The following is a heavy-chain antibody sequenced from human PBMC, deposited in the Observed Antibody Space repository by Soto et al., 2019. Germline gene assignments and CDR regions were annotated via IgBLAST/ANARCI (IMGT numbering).Heavy chain of an antibody. Sequence: LRLSCAASGFTFSNAWITWVRQGTGKGLEWVSSISSSSSYIYYADSVKGRFTISRDNAKNSLYLQMNSLRAEDTAVYYCARDQVAAAGTHSVYYYYGMDVWGQGTTVTVSS. CDR3: ARDQVAAAGTHSVYYYYGMDV. D-gene: IGHD6-13*01. CDR1: GFTFSNAW. J-gene: IGHJ6*02. CDR2: ISSSSSYI. V-gene: IGHV3-21*01.